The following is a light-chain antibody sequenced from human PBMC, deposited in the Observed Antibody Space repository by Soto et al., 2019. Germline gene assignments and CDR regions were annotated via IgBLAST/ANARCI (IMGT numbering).Light chain of an antibody. CDR1: QSISSS. V-gene: IGKV1-39*01. J-gene: IGKJ1*01. CDR2: FAS. CDR3: QQSYSTPRT. Sequence: DIQMTQSPSSLSASVGDRVTITCRASQSISSSLNWYQQKPGKAPKLLIYFASNLQSGVPSRFSGSGSGTDFTLTISSLQPEDFATYYCQQSYSTPRTFGQGTKVEVK.